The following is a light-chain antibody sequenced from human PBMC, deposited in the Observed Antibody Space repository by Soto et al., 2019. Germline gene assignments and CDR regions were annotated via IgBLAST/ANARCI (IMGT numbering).Light chain of an antibody. CDR1: QGFTNY. CDR2: AAS. CDR3: QKYNTAPYT. J-gene: IGKJ5*01. V-gene: IGKV1-27*01. Sequence: DFQMTQSPSSLSASVGDTVTLTFGACQGFTNYLAWYQQKPGKAPKLLIYAASTLQSGVPPRFSGSGSGTHFTLTISSLQPEDAATYYCQKYNTAPYTFGQGTRLEIK.